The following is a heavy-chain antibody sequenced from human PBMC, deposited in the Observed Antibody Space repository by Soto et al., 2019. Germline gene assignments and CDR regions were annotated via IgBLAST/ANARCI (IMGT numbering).Heavy chain of an antibody. CDR2: MSLDGSKE. V-gene: IGHV3-30*03. CDR1: GFSFRTYN. Sequence: QVQLVESGGGVVQPGRSLRLSCAASGFSFRTYNIQWLRQAPGKGLEWVAVMSLDGSKEFYRDSVKGRFTVSRDNSKSPLYLQMNSLSPEDTALYYCATEIRGTQFASWGRGTLVTVSS. CDR3: ATEIRGTQFAS. J-gene: IGHJ4*02. D-gene: IGHD1-26*01.